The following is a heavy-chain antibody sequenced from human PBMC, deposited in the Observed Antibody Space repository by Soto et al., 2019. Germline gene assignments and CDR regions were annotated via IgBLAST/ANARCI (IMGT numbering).Heavy chain of an antibody. J-gene: IGHJ4*02. Sequence: ASVKVSCKASGYTFTDFYMHWVRHAPGQGLEWLGWINPYTGGTNYAQKFQDRVTMTRDTSISTAYLDLSRLTSDETAVYYCARDPIGGGAPYYCDYWGQGTLVTVSS. CDR2: INPYTGGT. V-gene: IGHV1-2*02. D-gene: IGHD3-16*01. CDR1: GYTFTDFY. CDR3: ARDPIGGGAPYYCDY.